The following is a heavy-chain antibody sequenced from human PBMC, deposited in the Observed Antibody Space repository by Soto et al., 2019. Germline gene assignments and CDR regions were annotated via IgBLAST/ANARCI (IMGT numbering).Heavy chain of an antibody. D-gene: IGHD4-17*01. Sequence: GGSLRLSCAASGFTFSSYAMSWVRQAPGKGLEWVSAISGSGGSTYYADSVKGRFTISRDNSKNTLYLQMNSLRAEDTAVYYCANFVLPRAAPYTVTTVEYFQHWGQGTLVTVS. CDR3: ANFVLPRAAPYTVTTVEYFQH. CDR1: GFTFSSYA. CDR2: ISGSGGST. V-gene: IGHV3-23*01. J-gene: IGHJ1*01.